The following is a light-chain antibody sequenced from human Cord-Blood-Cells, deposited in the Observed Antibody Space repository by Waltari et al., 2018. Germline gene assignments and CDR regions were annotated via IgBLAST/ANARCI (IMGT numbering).Light chain of an antibody. CDR3: CSYAGSYTYV. CDR1: SSDVGGYNY. Sequence: QSALTHPRSVSGSPGQSGTISCTGTSSDVGGYNYVSWYHKHPGKDPKLMIYDVSKRPSGVPDRFSCSKSGNTASLTISGLQAEDEADYYCCSYAGSYTYVFGTGTKVTVL. V-gene: IGLV2-11*01. J-gene: IGLJ1*01. CDR2: DVS.